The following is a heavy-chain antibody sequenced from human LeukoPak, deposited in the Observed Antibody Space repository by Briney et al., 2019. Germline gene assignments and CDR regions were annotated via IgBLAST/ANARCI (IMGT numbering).Heavy chain of an antibody. V-gene: IGHV3-64*01. D-gene: IGHD3-9*01. CDR3: ARVLGDTLTGFFDY. Sequence: GGSLRLSCAASGFTFSSYAMHWVRQAPGKGLEYVSAISSNGGSTYYANSVKGRFTISRDNSKNTLYLQMGSLRAEDMAVYYCARVLGDTLTGFFDYWGQGTLVTVSS. CDR2: ISSNGGST. CDR1: GFTFSSYA. J-gene: IGHJ4*02.